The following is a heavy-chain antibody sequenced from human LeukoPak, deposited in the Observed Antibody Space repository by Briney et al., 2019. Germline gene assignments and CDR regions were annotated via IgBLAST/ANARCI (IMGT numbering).Heavy chain of an antibody. Sequence: GGSLRLSCAASGFTFSSYWMSWVRQAPGKGLEWVANIKQDESEKYYVDSVKGRFSISRDNAKNSLYLQMNSLRAEDTAVYYCARALMVRGVEFDYWGQRTLVTVSS. CDR3: ARALMVRGVEFDY. CDR2: IKQDESEK. CDR1: GFTFSSYW. J-gene: IGHJ4*02. V-gene: IGHV3-7*01. D-gene: IGHD3-10*01.